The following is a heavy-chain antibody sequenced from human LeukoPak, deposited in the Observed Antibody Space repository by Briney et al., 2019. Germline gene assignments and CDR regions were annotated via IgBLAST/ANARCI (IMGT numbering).Heavy chain of an antibody. Sequence: GGSLRLSCAASGFTFSSHWMSWVRQAPGKGLEWVANIKQDGSEKYYVDSVKGRFTISRDNSKNTLSLQMNTLRAEDTAIYYCAKAPGVYCSGGSCYVDYWGQGTLVTVSS. D-gene: IGHD2-15*01. CDR1: GFTFSSHW. J-gene: IGHJ4*02. CDR3: AKAPGVYCSGGSCYVDY. V-gene: IGHV3-7*03. CDR2: IKQDGSEK.